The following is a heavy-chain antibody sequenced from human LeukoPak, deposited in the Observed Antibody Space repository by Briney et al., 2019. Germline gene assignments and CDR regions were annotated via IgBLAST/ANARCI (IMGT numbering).Heavy chain of an antibody. V-gene: IGHV3-48*02. Sequence: GGSLRLSCAASGFTFSSYPMNWVRQAPGKGLEWVSYISRSSDTIYYADSVKGRFTISRDNAKNSLYLQMNSLRDEDTAVYYCARDLTTMVRGLPLDYWGQGTLVTVSS. CDR2: ISRSSDTI. D-gene: IGHD3-10*01. CDR1: GFTFSSYP. J-gene: IGHJ4*02. CDR3: ARDLTTMVRGLPLDY.